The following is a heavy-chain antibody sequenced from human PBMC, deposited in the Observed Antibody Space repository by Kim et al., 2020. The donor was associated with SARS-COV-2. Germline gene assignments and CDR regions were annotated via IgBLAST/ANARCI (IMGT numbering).Heavy chain of an antibody. J-gene: IGHJ4*02. CDR1: GFTFDDYA. CDR2: ISWNSGSI. Sequence: GGSLRLSCAASGFTFDDYAMHWVRQAPGKGLEWVSGISWNSGSIGYADSVKGRFTISRDNAKNSLYLQMNSLRAEDTALYYCAKDFGRDNYFDYWGQGTL. V-gene: IGHV3-9*01. D-gene: IGHD3-16*01. CDR3: AKDFGRDNYFDY.